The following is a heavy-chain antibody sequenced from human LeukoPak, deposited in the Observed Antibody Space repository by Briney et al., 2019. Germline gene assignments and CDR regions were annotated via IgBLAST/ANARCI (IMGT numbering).Heavy chain of an antibody. CDR1: GFAFPNYA. V-gene: IGHV3-23*01. Sequence: GGSLRLSCAASGFAFPNYAMNWVRQAPGKGLEWVSGVSGDGAGMYYADSVKGRFTVSRGNSENTLSLQMDILRAEDTAVYYCVKNGVRSLFTVYNWFDSWGQGTLVTVSS. D-gene: IGHD2-8*01. CDR3: VKNGVRSLFTVYNWFDS. J-gene: IGHJ5*01. CDR2: VSGDGAGM.